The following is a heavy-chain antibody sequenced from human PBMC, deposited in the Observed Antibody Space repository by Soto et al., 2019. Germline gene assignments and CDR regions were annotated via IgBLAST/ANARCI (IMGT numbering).Heavy chain of an antibody. CDR3: ATCIGSGGSCYSRGLCFDY. D-gene: IGHD2-15*01. V-gene: IGHV1-24*01. Sequence: GASVRVSCKVSGYTLTELSMHWVRQAPGKGLEWMGGFDPEDGETIYAQKFQGRVTMTEDTSTDTAYMELSSLRSEDTAVYYCATCIGSGGSCYSRGLCFDYWGQGTLVTVSS. J-gene: IGHJ4*02. CDR1: GYTLTELS. CDR2: FDPEDGET.